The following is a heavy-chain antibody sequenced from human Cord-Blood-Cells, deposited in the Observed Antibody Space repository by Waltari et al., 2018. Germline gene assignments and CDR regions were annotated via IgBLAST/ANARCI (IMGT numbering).Heavy chain of an antibody. D-gene: IGHD3-10*01. V-gene: IGHV4-39*01. CDR3: ASVAPYITMVRGVIDY. Sequence: QLQLQESGPGLVKPSETLSLTCTAAGRSISSGSYSRGWLRQPPGKGLEWIGSIYYSASTYYNPSLKSRVTISVDTSKNQFSLKLSSVTAADTAVYYCASVAPYITMVRGVIDYWGQGTLVTVSS. J-gene: IGHJ4*02. CDR2: IYYSAST. CDR1: GRSISSGSYS.